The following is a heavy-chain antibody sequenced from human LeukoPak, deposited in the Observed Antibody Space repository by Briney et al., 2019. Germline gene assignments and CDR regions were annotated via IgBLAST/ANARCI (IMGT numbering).Heavy chain of an antibody. CDR3: ARGGYYDSSGYQGIDY. CDR1: GGSISSGGYS. D-gene: IGHD3-22*01. J-gene: IGHJ4*02. V-gene: IGHV4-30-2*01. CDR2: IYHSGST. Sequence: PSETLSLTCAVSGGSISSGGYSWSWIRQPPGRGLEWIGYIYHSGSTYYNPSLKSRVTISVDRSKNQFSLKLSSVTAADRAVYYCARGGYYDSSGYQGIDYWGQGTLVTVSS.